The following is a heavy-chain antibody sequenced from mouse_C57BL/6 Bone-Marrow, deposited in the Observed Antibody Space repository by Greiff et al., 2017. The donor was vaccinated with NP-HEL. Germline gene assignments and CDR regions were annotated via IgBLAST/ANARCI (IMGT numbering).Heavy chain of an antibody. CDR1: GYTFTSYW. J-gene: IGHJ2*01. CDR3: ARWRWLLDY. D-gene: IGHD2-3*01. V-gene: IGHV1-52*01. CDR2: IDPSDSET. Sequence: QVQLQQPGAELVRPGSSVKLSCKASGYTFTSYWVHWVKQRPIQGLEWIGNIDPSDSETHYNQKFKDKATLTVDKSSSTAYMQLSSLTSEDSAVYYCARWRWLLDYWGQGTTLTVSS.